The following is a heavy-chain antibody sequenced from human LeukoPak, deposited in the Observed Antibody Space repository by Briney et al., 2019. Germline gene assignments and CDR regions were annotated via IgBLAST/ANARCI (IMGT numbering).Heavy chain of an antibody. V-gene: IGHV4-59*01. J-gene: IGHJ5*02. CDR2: IYYSGST. CDR1: GGSISSYY. CDR3: ARARAATRDLRWFDP. Sequence: SETLSLTCTVSGGSISSYYWSWIRQPPGKGLEWIGYIYYSGSTNYNPSLKSRVTISVDTSKNQFSLKLSSVTAADTAVYYCARARAATRDLRWFDPWGQGTLVTVSS. D-gene: IGHD5-24*01.